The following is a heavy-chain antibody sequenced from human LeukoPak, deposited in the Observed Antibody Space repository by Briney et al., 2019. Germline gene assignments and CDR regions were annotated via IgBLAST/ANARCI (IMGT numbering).Heavy chain of an antibody. Sequence: SETLSLTCTVSGGSISSYYWSWIRQPPGKGLEWIGSIYYSGSTNYNPSLKSRVTISVDTSKNQFSLKLSSVTAADTAVYYCARDGEMATTTYNWFDPWGQGTLVTVSS. V-gene: IGHV4-59*01. D-gene: IGHD5-24*01. CDR1: GGSISSYY. J-gene: IGHJ5*02. CDR2: IYYSGST. CDR3: ARDGEMATTTYNWFDP.